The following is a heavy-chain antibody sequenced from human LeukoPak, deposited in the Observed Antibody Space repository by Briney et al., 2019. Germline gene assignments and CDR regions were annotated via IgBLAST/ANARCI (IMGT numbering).Heavy chain of an antibody. CDR2: ISAYNGNT. D-gene: IGHD3-3*01. V-gene: IGHV1-18*01. J-gene: IGHJ6*03. Sequence: ASMKVSCKASGYTFTSYGISWVRQAPGQGLEWMGWISAYNGNTNYAQKLQGRVTMTTDTSTSTAYMELRSLRSDDTAVYYCARVVTYYDFWSGYRKNYYYYYYMDVWGKGTTVTVSS. CDR3: ARVVTYYDFWSGYRKNYYYYYYMDV. CDR1: GYTFTSYG.